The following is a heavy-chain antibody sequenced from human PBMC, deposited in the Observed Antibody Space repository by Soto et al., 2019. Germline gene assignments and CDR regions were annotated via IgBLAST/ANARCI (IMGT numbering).Heavy chain of an antibody. CDR1: GGSVNGYY. J-gene: IGHJ5*02. CDR3: ATRITVFGLLIPPFDP. CDR2: INHTGGA. D-gene: IGHD3-3*01. V-gene: IGHV4-34*01. Sequence: PSETLSLTCAVYGGSVNGYYWNWIRQPPGKGLEWIGEINHTGGAHYNPSLKSRVTMSVDTSKNQFSLRLSSVTAADTAIYYCATRITVFGLLIPPFDPWGKGTQVTVSS.